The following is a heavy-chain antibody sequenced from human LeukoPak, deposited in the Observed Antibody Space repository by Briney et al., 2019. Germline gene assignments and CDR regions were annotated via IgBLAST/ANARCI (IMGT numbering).Heavy chain of an antibody. CDR3: ARDGYDFWRDCPTTLDY. CDR1: GFNFSTYN. CDR2: ISTSSRTI. V-gene: IGHV3-48*01. D-gene: IGHD3-3*01. J-gene: IGHJ4*02. Sequence: GGSLRLSCAVSGFNFSTYNMNWVRQAPGKGLEWVSYISTSSRTIYYADSVKGRFTISRDNAKNSLYLQMNSLRAEDTAVYYCARDGYDFWRDCPTTLDYWGQGTLVTVSS.